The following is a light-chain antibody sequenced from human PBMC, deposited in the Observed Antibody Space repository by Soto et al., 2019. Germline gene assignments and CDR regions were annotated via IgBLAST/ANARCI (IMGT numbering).Light chain of an antibody. CDR3: QQCNKYPWT. J-gene: IGKJ1*01. Sequence: DIQMTQSPSTLSASVGDRVTITCRASQSISSWLAWYQQKPGNAPKLLIYKASSLESGVPSRFSGSGSGTEFTLTISSLQPDDFATYYLQQCNKYPWTFGQGTRVEIK. CDR2: KAS. V-gene: IGKV1-5*03. CDR1: QSISSW.